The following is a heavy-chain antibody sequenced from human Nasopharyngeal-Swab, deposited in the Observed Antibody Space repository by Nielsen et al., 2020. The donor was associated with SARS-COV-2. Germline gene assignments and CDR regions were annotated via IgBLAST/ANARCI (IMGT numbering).Heavy chain of an antibody. CDR2: IAPSDSYT. CDR1: GYRFNSYW. J-gene: IGHJ4*02. CDR3: ARWVVDCSSTSCHYYFDY. D-gene: IGHD2-2*01. Sequence: GSLRLSCKASGYRFNSYWISWVCQMPGKGLERMGRIAPSDSYTNYSPSFQGHVTISADKSISTAYLQWSSLKASDTAMYYCARWVVDCSSTSCHYYFDYWGQGTLVTVSS. V-gene: IGHV5-10-1*01.